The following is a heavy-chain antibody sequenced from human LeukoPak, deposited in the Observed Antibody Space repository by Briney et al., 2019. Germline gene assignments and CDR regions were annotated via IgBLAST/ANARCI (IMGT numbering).Heavy chain of an antibody. CDR3: ARDRVVYYYMDA. CDR1: GFTFSSYS. CDR2: ISSSSSYI. Sequence: GGSLRLSCAASGFTFSSYSMNWVRQAPGKGLEWVSSISSSSSYIYYADSVKGRFTISRDNAKNSLYLQMNSLRAEDTAVYYCARDRVVYYYMDAWGKGTTVTVSS. V-gene: IGHV3-21*01. D-gene: IGHD3-22*01. J-gene: IGHJ6*03.